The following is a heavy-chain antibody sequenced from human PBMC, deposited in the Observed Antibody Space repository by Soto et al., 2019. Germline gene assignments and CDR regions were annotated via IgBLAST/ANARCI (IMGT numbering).Heavy chain of an antibody. CDR2: IYSGGST. D-gene: IGHD4-17*01. CDR1: GFTVSSNY. CDR3: ARGRYDYGDYKYFDY. V-gene: IGHV3-66*01. J-gene: IGHJ4*02. Sequence: GGSLRLSCAASGFTVSSNYMSWVRQAPGKGLEWVSVIYSGGSTYYADSVKGRFTISRDNSKNTLYLQMNSLRAEDTAVYYCARGRYDYGDYKYFDYWGQGTLVTVSS.